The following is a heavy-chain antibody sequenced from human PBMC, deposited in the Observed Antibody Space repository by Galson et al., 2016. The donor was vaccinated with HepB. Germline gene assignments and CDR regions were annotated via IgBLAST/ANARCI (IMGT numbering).Heavy chain of an antibody. Sequence: SVKVSCKASGGTFSSYGISWVRQAPGQGLEWMGGIIPMFGTANYAQRFQGRITISADKSTSTVYMELSSLISEDTAVYYCARDRCDDNGCFLLDYWGQGTLVTVSA. V-gene: IGHV1-69*06. CDR3: ARDRCDDNGCFLLDY. CDR2: IIPMFGTA. J-gene: IGHJ4*02. CDR1: GGTFSSYG. D-gene: IGHD3-16*01.